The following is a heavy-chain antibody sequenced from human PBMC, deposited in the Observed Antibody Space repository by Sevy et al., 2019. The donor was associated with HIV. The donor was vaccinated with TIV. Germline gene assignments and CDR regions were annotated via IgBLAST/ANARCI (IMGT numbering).Heavy chain of an antibody. CDR3: ARAQRVVRYYYYGMDV. CDR1: GGTFSSYA. CDR2: IIPIFGTA. J-gene: IGHJ6*02. Sequence: ASVKVSCKASGGTFSSYAISWVRQAPGQGLEWMGGIIPIFGTANYAQKFQGRVTITADESTSTAYMELSSLRSEDTAVYYCARAQRVVRYYYYGMDVWGQGTTVTVSS. D-gene: IGHD2-15*01. V-gene: IGHV1-69*13.